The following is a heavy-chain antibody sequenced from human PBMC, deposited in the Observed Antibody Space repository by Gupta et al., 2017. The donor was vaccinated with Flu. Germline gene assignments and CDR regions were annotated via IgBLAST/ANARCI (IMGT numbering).Heavy chain of an antibody. Sequence: QVQLQLRGAGLLKPSETLSLTCIVYGESFSGYYWTWIRQPPGKGLERIGQINHSGNTDYNQSLKSRVTISVDKSKNQFSLNLTSVTAADTAVYYCARETVAGYYYYAMDVWGKGTTVTVSS. CDR2: INHSGNT. CDR1: GESFSGYY. CDR3: ARETVAGYYYYAMDV. D-gene: IGHD2-15*01. V-gene: IGHV4-34*01. J-gene: IGHJ6*04.